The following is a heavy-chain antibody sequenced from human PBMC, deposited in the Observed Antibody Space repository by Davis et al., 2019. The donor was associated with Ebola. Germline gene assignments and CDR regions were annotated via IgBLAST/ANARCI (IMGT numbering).Heavy chain of an antibody. CDR2: TYYRSKWST. V-gene: IGHV6-1*01. CDR3: ARVPYGDYGGFSYHAMDV. Sequence: SQTLSLTCVISGDSVSSNTAAWTWIRQSPSRGLDWLGRTYYRSKWSTDYAESVKSRMSINPDTSKNQFSLQVNSVTPEDTAAYYCARVPYGDYGGFSYHAMDVWGQGTTVTVSS. D-gene: IGHD4-17*01. J-gene: IGHJ6*02. CDR1: GDSVSSNTAA.